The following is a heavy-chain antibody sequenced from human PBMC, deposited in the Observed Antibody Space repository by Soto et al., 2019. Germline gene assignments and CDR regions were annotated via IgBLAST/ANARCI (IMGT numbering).Heavy chain of an antibody. V-gene: IGHV1-8*01. CDR3: ARRAETNGWNGFGADKYYFDF. D-gene: IGHD1-1*01. J-gene: IGHJ4*02. CDR1: GYTFTSYD. CDR2: MNPNTGNS. Sequence: XSGKVSCKGSGYTFTSYDIYWVRQATGQGLEWMGWMNPNTGNSAYAQKFQGRVTVTSDTSINTVHMELSSLRSEDTAVYYCARRAETNGWNGFGADKYYFDFWGQGTLVTVSS.